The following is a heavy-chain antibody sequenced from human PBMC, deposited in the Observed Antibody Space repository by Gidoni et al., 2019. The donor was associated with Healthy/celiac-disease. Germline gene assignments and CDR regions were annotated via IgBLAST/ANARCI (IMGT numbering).Heavy chain of an antibody. V-gene: IGHV3-23*01. J-gene: IGHJ6*02. CDR1: GFTFSSYA. CDR2: ISGSGGST. D-gene: IGHD3-16*01. Sequence: EVQLLESGGGLVQPGGSLRLSCAASGFTFSSYAMSWVRQAPGKGLEWVSAISGSGGSTYYADSVKGRFTISRDNSQNTLSLQMNSLRAEDTAVYYCAKVGVYDSLMDVWGQGTTVTVSS. CDR3: AKVGVYDSLMDV.